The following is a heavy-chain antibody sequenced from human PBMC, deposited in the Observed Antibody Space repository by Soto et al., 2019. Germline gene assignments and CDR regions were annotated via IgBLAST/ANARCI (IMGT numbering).Heavy chain of an antibody. CDR3: ARLTAVATFDD. J-gene: IGHJ4*02. V-gene: IGHV4-39*01. CDR2: IYYSGST. D-gene: IGHD5-12*01. Sequence: QLQLQESGPGLVKPSETLSLTCTVSGGSISSSSYYWGWIRQPPGKGLEWSGSIYYSGSTYYNPSVTARVTLSRERSNNQFSLKRSSVTAADTAVYFCARLTAVATFDDWGQGTLVTVSS. CDR1: GGSISSSSYY.